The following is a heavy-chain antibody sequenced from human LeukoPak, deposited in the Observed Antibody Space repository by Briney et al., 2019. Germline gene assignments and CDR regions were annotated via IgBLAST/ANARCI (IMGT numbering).Heavy chain of an antibody. V-gene: IGHV3-21*04. CDR1: GFTFSTFS. CDR3: ARDLGKSTGGSYIY. CDR2: ISGSGSDI. D-gene: IGHD1-26*01. J-gene: IGHJ4*02. Sequence: GGSLRLSCAASGFTFSTFSMNWVRQTPGKGLEWVSAISGSGSDIYYADSVKGRFTISRDNPKRSLYLQMNSLRAEDTAVYYCARDLGKSTGGSYIYWGQGTLVTVSS.